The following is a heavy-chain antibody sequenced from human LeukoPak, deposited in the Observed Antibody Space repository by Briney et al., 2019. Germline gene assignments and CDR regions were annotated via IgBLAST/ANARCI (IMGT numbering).Heavy chain of an antibody. V-gene: IGHV1-69*13. Sequence: SVKVSCKASGGTFSSYAISWVRQAPGQGVEWMGGIIPIFGTANYAQKFQGRVTITAEESTSTAYMELSSLRSEDTAVYYCARDQRPVEAYSGSYYGYYYYYMDVWGKGTTVTVSS. D-gene: IGHD1-26*01. J-gene: IGHJ6*03. CDR1: GGTFSSYA. CDR2: IIPIFGTA. CDR3: ARDQRPVEAYSGSYYGYYYYYMDV.